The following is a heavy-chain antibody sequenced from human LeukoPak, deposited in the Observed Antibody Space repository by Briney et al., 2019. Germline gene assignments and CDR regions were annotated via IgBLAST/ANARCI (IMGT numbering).Heavy chain of an antibody. CDR1: GDTLANYG. D-gene: IGHD2-2*02. J-gene: IGHJ4*02. Sequence: ASVKVSCKAPGDTLANYGITWVRQAPGQGLEWMGWNTGYSGNTNYAQHFQGRVTMTTERSTSTAYLELRSLRSDDTAVYYCAIAGYCSSTSCYMLAYWGQGTLVTVSS. CDR2: NTGYSGNT. V-gene: IGHV1-18*04. CDR3: AIAGYCSSTSCYMLAY.